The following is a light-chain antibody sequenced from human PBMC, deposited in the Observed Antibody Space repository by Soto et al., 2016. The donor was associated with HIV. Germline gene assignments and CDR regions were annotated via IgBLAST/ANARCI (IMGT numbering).Light chain of an antibody. V-gene: IGLV3-25*03. CDR3: QSTDSTNTYVL. J-gene: IGLJ2*01. Sequence: ELTQPPSVSVSPGQTARITCSGDALPKQYAYWYQQKPGQAPVLVIYKDSERPSGIPERVSGSSSGTTVTLTISGVQAEDEADYYCQSTDSTNTYVLFGGGTKLTVL. CDR2: KDS. CDR1: ALPKQY.